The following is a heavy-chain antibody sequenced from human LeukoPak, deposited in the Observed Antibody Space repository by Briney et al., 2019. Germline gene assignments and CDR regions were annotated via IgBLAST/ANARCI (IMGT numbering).Heavy chain of an antibody. D-gene: IGHD3/OR15-3a*01. CDR3: ARKDWPNFDY. CDR2: IYYSGST. CDR1: GGSISSGDYY. V-gene: IGHV4-30-4*08. Sequence: SETLSLXCTVSGGSISSGDYYWSWIRQPPGKGLEWIGYIYYSGSTYYNPSLKSRVTISVDTSKNQFSLKLSSVTAADTAIYYCARKDWPNFDYWGQGTLVTVSS. J-gene: IGHJ4*02.